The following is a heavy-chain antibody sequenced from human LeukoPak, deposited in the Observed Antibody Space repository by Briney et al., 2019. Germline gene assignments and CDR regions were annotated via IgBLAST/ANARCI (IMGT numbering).Heavy chain of an antibody. D-gene: IGHD3-10*01. CDR2: IYYTGAT. V-gene: IGHV4-59*01. J-gene: IGHJ4*02. Sequence: SGAPSLTCSVPGGSLSSYYWSWSRLPPGEGVGWVGYIYYTGATYYNPSLKSRVTISLDTSKNQCSLKLSSVTAADAAVYYCARAGDGYGTGNYFDYWGQGALVTVSS. CDR3: ARAGDGYGTGNYFDY. CDR1: GGSLSSYY.